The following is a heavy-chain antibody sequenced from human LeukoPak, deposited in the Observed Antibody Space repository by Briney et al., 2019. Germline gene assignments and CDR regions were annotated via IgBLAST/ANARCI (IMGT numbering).Heavy chain of an antibody. CDR1: GGSFSGYY. Sequence: SETLSLTCAVYGGSFSGYYWSWIRQPPGKGLEWIGEINHSGSTNYNPSLKSRVTISVDTSKNQFSLKLSSVTVADTAVYYCARGPEGSGSYYSKSGFDPWGQGTLVTVSS. V-gene: IGHV4-34*01. CDR2: INHSGST. J-gene: IGHJ5*02. CDR3: ARGPEGSGSYYSKSGFDP. D-gene: IGHD3-10*01.